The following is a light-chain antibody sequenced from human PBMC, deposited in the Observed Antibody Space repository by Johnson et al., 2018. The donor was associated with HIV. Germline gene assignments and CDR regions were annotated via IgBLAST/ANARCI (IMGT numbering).Light chain of an antibody. Sequence: QSVLTQPPSVSAAPGQKVTISCSGSSSNIGNNYVSWYQQLPGTAPKLLVYENNKRPSGIPDRFSGSKSGTSATLDITGLQAGDEADYYCGTWVSSVSAPSVFGTGTTVTVL. CDR1: SSNIGNNY. V-gene: IGLV1-51*02. CDR2: ENN. CDR3: GTWVSSVSAPSV. J-gene: IGLJ1*01.